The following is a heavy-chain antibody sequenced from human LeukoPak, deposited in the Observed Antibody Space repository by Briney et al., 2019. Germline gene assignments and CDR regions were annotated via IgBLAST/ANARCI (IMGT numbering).Heavy chain of an antibody. CDR2: INHSGST. J-gene: IGHJ6*03. D-gene: IGHD6-19*01. CDR1: GGSISSYY. CDR3: ARDQAGYSSGWYLVRSYYYYYYMDV. Sequence: KPSETLSLTCAVSGGSISSYYWSWIRQPPGKGLEWIGEINHSGSTNYNPSLKSRVTISVDTSKNQFSLKLSSVTAADTAVYYCARDQAGYSSGWYLVRSYYYYYYMDVWGKGTTVTVSS. V-gene: IGHV4-34*01.